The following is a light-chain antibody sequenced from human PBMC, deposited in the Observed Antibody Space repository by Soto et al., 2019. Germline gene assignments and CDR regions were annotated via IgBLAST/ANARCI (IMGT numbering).Light chain of an antibody. CDR2: GAS. Sequence: EIVMTQSPATVSVSPGERATLSCRASQGVSSKLAWYQQKPGQAPRLVIYGASTRATGIPARFSGSGSGTEFTLTISSLQSEDFAVYYCQQYNNWPPWTFGQGTKVDIK. J-gene: IGKJ1*01. CDR1: QGVSSK. CDR3: QQYNNWPPWT. V-gene: IGKV3-15*01.